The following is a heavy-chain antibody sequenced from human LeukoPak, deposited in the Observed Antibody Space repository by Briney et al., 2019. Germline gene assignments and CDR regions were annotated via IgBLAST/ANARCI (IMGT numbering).Heavy chain of an antibody. CDR1: GFTVSSNY. V-gene: IGHV3-66*01. J-gene: IGHJ6*02. Sequence: GGSLRLSCAASGFTVSSNYMNWVRQAPGTGLEWVSVIYSGDSAYYADSVKGRFTISRDSSKNTLYLQTNSLRAEDTAVYYCARDKPGNYGYFYYAMDVWGQGTTVTVSS. CDR3: ARDKPGNYGYFYYAMDV. CDR2: IYSGDSA. D-gene: IGHD1-7*01.